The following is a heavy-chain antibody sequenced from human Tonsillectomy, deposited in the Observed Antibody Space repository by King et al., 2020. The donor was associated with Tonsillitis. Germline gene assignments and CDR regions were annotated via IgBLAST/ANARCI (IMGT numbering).Heavy chain of an antibody. CDR2: TWYDGSNK. CDR3: ARDWPDGLNPVGAFDI. V-gene: IGHV3-33*08. Sequence: VQLVESGGGVVQPGRSLRLSCAASGFTFSNYGMHWVRQAPGKGLEWVAFTWYDGSNKFYADSVRGRFTISRDNSKKTLFLQMNSLRSEETALYYCARDWPDGLNPVGAFDIWGQGTVVIVSS. J-gene: IGHJ3*02. CDR1: GFTFSNYG. D-gene: IGHD5-24*01.